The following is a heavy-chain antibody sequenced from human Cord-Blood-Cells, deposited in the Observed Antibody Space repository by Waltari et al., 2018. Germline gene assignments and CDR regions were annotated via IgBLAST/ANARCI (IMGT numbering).Heavy chain of an antibody. Sequence: QVQLQESGPGLVKPSETLSLTCTVSGGSISSYYWSWIRQPAGKGLEWIGRIYTSGSTNYNPALKRRVTMSVDTSKNHFSLRLGSVTAADTAVYYCARSGYSSGWFDAFDIWGQGTMVTVSS. D-gene: IGHD6-19*01. J-gene: IGHJ3*02. CDR3: ARSGYSSGWFDAFDI. CDR2: IYTSGST. V-gene: IGHV4-4*07. CDR1: GGSISSYY.